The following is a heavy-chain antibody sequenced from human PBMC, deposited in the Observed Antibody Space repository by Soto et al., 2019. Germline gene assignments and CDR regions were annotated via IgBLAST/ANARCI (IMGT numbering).Heavy chain of an antibody. CDR3: ARGPYSSVDQIGGVYYYYYYGMDV. V-gene: IGHV3-33*08. CDR2: IWYDGSNK. D-gene: IGHD6-25*01. CDR1: GFTFSSYG. Sequence: AGGSLRLSCAASGFTFSSYGMHWVRQAPGKGLEWVAVIWYDGSNKYYADSVKGRFTIPRDNSKNTLYLQMNSLRAEDTAVYYCARGPYSSVDQIGGVYYYYYYGMDVWGQGTTVTVSS. J-gene: IGHJ6*02.